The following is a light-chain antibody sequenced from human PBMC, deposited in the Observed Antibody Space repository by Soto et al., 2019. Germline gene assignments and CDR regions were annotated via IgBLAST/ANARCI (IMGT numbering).Light chain of an antibody. Sequence: TQSPSTLFWSIREKTTLSFRGSQSISSKLAWYQQKPGQAPRLLIYGASTRATGIPVRFSGSGSGTEFTLTITSLQSEDFAVYYCQEYNNWHPITFGGGTKVDIK. V-gene: IGKV3-15*01. CDR1: QSISSK. CDR3: QEYNNWHPIT. CDR2: GAS. J-gene: IGKJ4*01.